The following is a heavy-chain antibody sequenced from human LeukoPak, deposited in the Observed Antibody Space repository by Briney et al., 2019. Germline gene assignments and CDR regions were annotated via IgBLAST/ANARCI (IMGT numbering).Heavy chain of an antibody. CDR2: IIPIFGTA. Sequence: ASVKVSCKASGGTFSSYAFSWVRQAPGQGLEWMGGIIPIFGTANYAQKFQGRVTITADESTSTAYMELSSLRSEDTAVYYCAREDYYGSGSRIGYYFDYWGQGTLVTVSS. V-gene: IGHV1-69*13. D-gene: IGHD3-10*01. CDR3: AREDYYGSGSRIGYYFDY. J-gene: IGHJ4*02. CDR1: GGTFSSYA.